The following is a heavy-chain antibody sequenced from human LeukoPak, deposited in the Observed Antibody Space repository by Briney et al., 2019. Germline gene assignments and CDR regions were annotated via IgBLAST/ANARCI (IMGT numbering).Heavy chain of an antibody. CDR3: ARAGPVVVVPAATDY. Sequence: QTGGSLRLSCAASGFTFSSYEMNWVRQAPGKGLEWVSYISSSGSTIYYADSVKGRFTISRDNAKNSLYLQMNSLRAEDTAVYYCARAGPVVVVPAATDYWGQGTLVTVSS. V-gene: IGHV3-48*03. CDR1: GFTFSSYE. CDR2: ISSSGSTI. D-gene: IGHD2-2*01. J-gene: IGHJ4*02.